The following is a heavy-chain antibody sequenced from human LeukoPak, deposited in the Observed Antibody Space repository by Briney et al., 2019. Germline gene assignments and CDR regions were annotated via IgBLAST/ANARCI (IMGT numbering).Heavy chain of an antibody. Sequence: EASVKVSCKASGYTFTSYAMHWVRQAPGQRLEWMGWINAGNGNTKYSQKFQGRVTITRDTSASTAYMELSSLRSEDTAVYYCAREYCSGGSCYSEWFDPWGQGALVTVSS. CDR3: AREYCSGGSCYSEWFDP. D-gene: IGHD2-15*01. V-gene: IGHV1-3*01. CDR1: GYTFTSYA. CDR2: INAGNGNT. J-gene: IGHJ5*02.